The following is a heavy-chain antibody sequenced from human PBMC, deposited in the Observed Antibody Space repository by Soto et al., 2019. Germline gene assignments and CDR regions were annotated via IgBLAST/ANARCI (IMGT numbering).Heavy chain of an antibody. CDR3: AYGDYVGNWFDP. CDR1: GFSVSTSGVG. CDR2: IYWDDDK. J-gene: IGHJ5*02. V-gene: IGHV2-5*02. Sequence: QITLKESGPTLVKPTQTLTLTCNFSGFSVSTSGVGVGWIRQPPGKALEWLALIYWDDDKRYSPSLKSRLTITKDTSKNQVVLTMTNMDPVDTATYYCAYGDYVGNWFDPWGQGTLVTVSS. D-gene: IGHD4-17*01.